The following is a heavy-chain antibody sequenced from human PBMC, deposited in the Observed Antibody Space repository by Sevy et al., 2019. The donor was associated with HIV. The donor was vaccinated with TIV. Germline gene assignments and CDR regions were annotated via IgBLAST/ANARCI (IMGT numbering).Heavy chain of an antibody. CDR2: ISYEGTET. Sequence: GGSLRLSCAASGFAFSTHAMHWVRQAPGKGLEWVAVISYEGTETFYAASVEGRFPISRDNSKNMLSLQINSLGPEDTAVYYCARDGGNSVKWYPLYWGHGTLVTVSS. CDR1: GFAFSTHA. J-gene: IGHJ4*01. CDR3: ARDGGNSVKWYPLY. V-gene: IGHV3-30-3*01. D-gene: IGHD2-2*01.